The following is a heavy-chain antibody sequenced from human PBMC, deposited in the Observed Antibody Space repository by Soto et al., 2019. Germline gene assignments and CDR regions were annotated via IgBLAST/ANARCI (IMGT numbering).Heavy chain of an antibody. D-gene: IGHD6-13*01. J-gene: IGHJ4*02. Sequence: PGGSLRLSCAASGFTFSSYGMHWVRQAPGKGLEWVAVIWYDGSNKYYADSVKGRLTISRDNSKNTLYLQMNSLRAEDTAVYYCARDYISRVFDYWGQGTLVTVSS. V-gene: IGHV3-33*01. CDR2: IWYDGSNK. CDR1: GFTFSSYG. CDR3: ARDYISRVFDY.